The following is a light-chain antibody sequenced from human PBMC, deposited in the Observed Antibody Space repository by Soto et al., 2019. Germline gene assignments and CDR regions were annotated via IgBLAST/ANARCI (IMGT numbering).Light chain of an antibody. CDR1: SSDIGAYDS. V-gene: IGLV2-14*01. Sequence: QSALTQPVSVSGSPGQSITIPCTETSSDIGAYDSVSWYQQYPGKAPKLIIYDVANRPSGVSDRLSGSKSGNTASLTISGLQAEDEADYYCSSYTTFSTLVLGGGTKPPS. CDR2: DVA. J-gene: IGLJ3*02. CDR3: SSYTTFSTLV.